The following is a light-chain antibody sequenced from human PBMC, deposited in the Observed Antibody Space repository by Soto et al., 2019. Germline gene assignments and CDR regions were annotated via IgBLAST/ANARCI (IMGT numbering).Light chain of an antibody. CDR2: AAS. J-gene: IGKJ4*01. V-gene: IGKV1-9*01. CDR3: QHLNSYPSFT. Sequence: IQLTQSPSFLSASVGDRVIITCRDSQGIRSYLAWYQQKAGKAPKLLIYAASTLQSGVPSRFSGSGSGTEFTLTITSLQPEDFATYYCQHLNSYPSFTFGGGTKVEIK. CDR1: QGIRSY.